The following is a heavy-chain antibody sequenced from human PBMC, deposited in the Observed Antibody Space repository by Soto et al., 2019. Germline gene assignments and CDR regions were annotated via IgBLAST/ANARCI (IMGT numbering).Heavy chain of an antibody. V-gene: IGHV1-3*01. J-gene: IGHJ4*02. CDR3: ARGPNPYYFDY. Sequence: ASVKVCCKASGYTFTSYAMHWVRQAPGQRLEWMGWINAGNGNTKYSQKFQGRVTITRDTSASTAYMELSSLRSEDTAVYYCARGPNPYYFDYWGQGTLVTVSS. CDR1: GYTFTSYA. CDR2: INAGNGNT.